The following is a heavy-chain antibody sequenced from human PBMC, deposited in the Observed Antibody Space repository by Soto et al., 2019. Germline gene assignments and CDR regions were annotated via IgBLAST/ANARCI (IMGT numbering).Heavy chain of an antibody. J-gene: IGHJ4*02. CDR3: AMQRECVSSGYFHHFDY. CDR2: IIPLFRTA. D-gene: IGHD3-22*01. V-gene: IGHV1-69*01. CDR1: GDSFSSYA. Sequence: QVQLVQSGAEVKKPGSSVKVSCKASGDSFSSYAISWVRQAPGQGLEWMGGIIPLFRTANSAQKFQGRVTINADESTTTAYMALSSLRSEDTAVYYCAMQRECVSSGYFHHFDYWGQGTLVTVSS.